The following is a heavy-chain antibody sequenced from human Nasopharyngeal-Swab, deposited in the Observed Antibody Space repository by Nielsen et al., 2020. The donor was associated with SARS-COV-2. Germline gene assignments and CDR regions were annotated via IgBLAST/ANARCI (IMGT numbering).Heavy chain of an antibody. CDR1: GFTFSSYG. V-gene: IGHV3-30*18. D-gene: IGHD3-3*01. CDR3: AKDEAYYDFWSGYYAYYYMDV. Sequence: GESLKISCAASGFTFSSYGMHWVRQAPGKGLEWVAVISYDGSSKYYADSVKGRFTISRDNSKNTLYLQMNSLRAEDMAVYYCAKDEAYYDFWSGYYAYYYMDVWGKGTTVTVSS. CDR2: ISYDGSSK. J-gene: IGHJ6*03.